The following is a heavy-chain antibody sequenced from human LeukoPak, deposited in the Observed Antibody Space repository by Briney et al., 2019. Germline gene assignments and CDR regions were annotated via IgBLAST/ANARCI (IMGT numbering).Heavy chain of an antibody. CDR2: ISWHSANI. D-gene: IGHD5-18*01. J-gene: IGHJ4*02. V-gene: IGHV3-9*01. CDR1: GFTFDDYT. Sequence: GGSLRLSCAASGFTFDDYTMHWVRQAPGKGLEWVSGISWHSANIGYADSVQGRFTISRDNAKNTLYLQMNSLRAEDTALYYCEKTMWAKDSHGFSPSFDYWGQGTQVTVSS. CDR3: EKTMWAKDSHGFSPSFDY.